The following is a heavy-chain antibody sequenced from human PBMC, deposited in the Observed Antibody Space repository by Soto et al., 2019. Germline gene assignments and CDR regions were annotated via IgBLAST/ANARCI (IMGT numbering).Heavy chain of an antibody. CDR1: GYTFISHG. V-gene: IGHV1-18*04. D-gene: IGHD2-15*01. CDR2: ISGKNGNT. J-gene: IGHJ6*02. CDR3: ARVSSSIVVVPDYGMDV. Sequence: QVQLVQSGVEVKKPGASVKVSCKASGYTFISHGISWVRQAPGQGLEWMGWISGKNGNTNYAQKLQGRVTLTTDTNTSTAYMELRSLRSDDTAVYYCARVSSSIVVVPDYGMDVWCQGTTVTVSS.